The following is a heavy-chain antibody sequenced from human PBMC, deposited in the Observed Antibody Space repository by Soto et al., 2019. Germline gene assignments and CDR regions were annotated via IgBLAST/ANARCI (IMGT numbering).Heavy chain of an antibody. Sequence: GGSLRLSCAASGLTFSSYAMSWVRQAPGKGLEWFSSISGSGGSTYYADSVKGRFIISRNNSKSTLYPQMNSLRAEDTAVYYCATGPLNFDSWGQGTMVTVSS. CDR2: ISGSGGST. CDR1: GLTFSSYA. V-gene: IGHV3-23*01. CDR3: ATGPLNFDS. J-gene: IGHJ4*01.